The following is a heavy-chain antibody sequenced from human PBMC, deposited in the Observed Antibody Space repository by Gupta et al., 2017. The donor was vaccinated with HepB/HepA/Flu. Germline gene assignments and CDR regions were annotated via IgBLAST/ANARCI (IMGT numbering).Heavy chain of an antibody. CDR3: ARQLPQHWGAVGHFDL. Sequence: QLQLQESGPGLVKPSETLSLTCTVSGGSISSSSCYWGWIRQPPGKGLEWIGSIYYSGSTYYNPSLKSRVTISVDTSKNQFSLKLSSVTAADTAVYYCARQLPQHWGAVGHFDLWGRGTLVTVSS. V-gene: IGHV4-39*01. CDR2: IYYSGST. CDR1: GGSISSSSCY. J-gene: IGHJ2*01. D-gene: IGHD7-27*01.